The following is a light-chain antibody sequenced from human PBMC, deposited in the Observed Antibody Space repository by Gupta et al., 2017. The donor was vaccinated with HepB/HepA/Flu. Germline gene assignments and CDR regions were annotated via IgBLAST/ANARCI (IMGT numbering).Light chain of an antibody. Sequence: DIQITQSPASLSASVGDRVSITCQASQDIINYLNWYQQKPGKAPKLLIYDASNVETGVPSRFNGSGSGTDFTFTIRSLQPEDVATYYCQQEENVPHNFGQGTRLDIK. CDR3: QQEENVPHN. CDR2: DAS. J-gene: IGKJ2*01. V-gene: IGKV1-33*01. CDR1: QDIINY.